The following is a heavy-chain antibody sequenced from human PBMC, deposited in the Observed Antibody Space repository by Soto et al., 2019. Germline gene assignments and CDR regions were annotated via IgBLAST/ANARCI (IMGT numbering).Heavy chain of an antibody. J-gene: IGHJ4*02. CDR2: IFHSGST. D-gene: IGHD1-26*01. Sequence: SETLSLTCAVSGGSIRSNNMWSWVRQPPGKGLEWIGEIFHSGSTHYNPSLKTRVTISVDESKNQFSLKVTSVTAADTAVYYCARVYSGSYSDTWGQGTLVTVSS. CDR3: ARVYSGSYSDT. V-gene: IGHV4-4*02. CDR1: GGSIRSNNM.